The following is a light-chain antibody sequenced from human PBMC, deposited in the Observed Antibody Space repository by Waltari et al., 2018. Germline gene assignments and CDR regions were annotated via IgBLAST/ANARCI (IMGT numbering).Light chain of an antibody. V-gene: IGKV1-12*01. J-gene: IGKJ1*01. CDR3: QQGNSFPPT. CDR1: QGISNW. CDR2: GAS. Sequence: DIQMTQFPSAVSASVVDRVTMTCRASQGISNWLAWYQQKPGKAPKLLIYGASMLQTGVPSRFSAGGSGTDFTLTISNLQPDDFATYFCQQGNSFPPTFGQGTKVEVK.